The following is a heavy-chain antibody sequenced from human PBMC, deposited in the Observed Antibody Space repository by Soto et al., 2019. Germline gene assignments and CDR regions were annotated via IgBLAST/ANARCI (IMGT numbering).Heavy chain of an antibody. Sequence: SETLSLTCAVYGGSFSGYYWSWIRQPPGKGLEWIGEINHSGSTNYNPSLKSRVTISVDTSKNQFSLKLSSVTAADTAVYYCARGRGEIVVVPAAQYYFDYWGQGTLVTVSS. CDR2: INHSGST. D-gene: IGHD2-2*01. V-gene: IGHV4-34*01. CDR1: GGSFSGYY. J-gene: IGHJ4*02. CDR3: ARGRGEIVVVPAAQYYFDY.